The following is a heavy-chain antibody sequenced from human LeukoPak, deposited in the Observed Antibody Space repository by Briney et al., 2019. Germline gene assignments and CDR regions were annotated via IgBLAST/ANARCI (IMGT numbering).Heavy chain of an antibody. D-gene: IGHD3-3*01. Sequence: SETLSLTCAVYGGSFSGYYWSWIRQPPGKGLEWIGEINHSGSTNYNPSLKSRVTISVDTSKNQFSLKLSSVTAADTAVYYCARGPTRRYYDFWSGFMGAWFDPWGQGTLVTVSS. J-gene: IGHJ5*02. CDR2: INHSGST. CDR1: GGSFSGYY. V-gene: IGHV4-34*01. CDR3: ARGPTRRYYDFWSGFMGAWFDP.